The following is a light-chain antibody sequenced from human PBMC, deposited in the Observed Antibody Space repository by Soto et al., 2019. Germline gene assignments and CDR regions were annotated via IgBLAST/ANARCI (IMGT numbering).Light chain of an antibody. V-gene: IGKV3-11*01. CDR2: DAS. CDR1: QSISST. CDR3: QQRNSWPLT. J-gene: IGKJ4*01. Sequence: ETLLTQSPATLSGSPGERDTLSCRASQSISSTLAWNQQKAGQAPRLLIYDASKRATGIPARFTGSGSGTDFILTISSLEPEDVAVYHCQQRNSWPLTFGGGTRVEIK.